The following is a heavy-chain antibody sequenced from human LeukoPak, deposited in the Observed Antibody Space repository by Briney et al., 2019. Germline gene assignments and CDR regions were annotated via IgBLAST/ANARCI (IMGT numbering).Heavy chain of an antibody. J-gene: IGHJ5*02. CDR1: GGSISTDY. Sequence: PSETLSLTCTVSGGSISTDYWTWIRQPPGKGLEWIGYIYYSGSTNYNPSLKSRVTISVDTSKNQFSLKLSSVTAADTAVYYCARVGAPGYCTNGVCYIPTPLKGWFDPWGQGTLVTVSS. CDR2: IYYSGST. CDR3: ARVGAPGYCTNGVCYIPTPLKGWFDP. D-gene: IGHD2-8*01. V-gene: IGHV4-59*01.